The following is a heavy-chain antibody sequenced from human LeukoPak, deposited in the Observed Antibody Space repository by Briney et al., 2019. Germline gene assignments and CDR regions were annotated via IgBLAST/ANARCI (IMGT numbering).Heavy chain of an antibody. V-gene: IGHV3-7*01. D-gene: IGHD4-11*01. CDR1: GFTFSSYS. CDR3: ARDKSKYSNYDLDY. J-gene: IGHJ4*02. CDR2: IKQDGSEK. Sequence: PGGSLRLSCAASGFTFSSYSMNWVRQAPGKGLEWVANIKQDGSEKYYVDSVKGRFTISRDNAKNSLYLQMNSLRAEDTAVYYCARDKSKYSNYDLDYWGQGTLVTVSS.